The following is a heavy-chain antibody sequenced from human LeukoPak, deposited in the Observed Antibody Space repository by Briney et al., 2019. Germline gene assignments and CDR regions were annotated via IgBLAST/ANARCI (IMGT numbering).Heavy chain of an antibody. D-gene: IGHD1-1*01. V-gene: IGHV3-23*01. CDR2: ITTSGGDA. Sequence: GGSLRLSCAASGFTFSSYAMSWVRQAPGKGLEWVSSITTSGGDAYYADSVKGQFTISRDNSKNTLYLQMNSLRAEDTAIYYCARGRNWIFDYWGQGTLVTVSS. CDR3: ARGRNWIFDY. CDR1: GFTFSSYA. J-gene: IGHJ4*02.